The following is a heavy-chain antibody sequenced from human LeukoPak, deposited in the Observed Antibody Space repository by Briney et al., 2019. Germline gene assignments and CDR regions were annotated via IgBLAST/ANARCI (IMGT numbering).Heavy chain of an antibody. CDR3: ARFSLAARLKNAYVVDV. D-gene: IGHD6-6*01. V-gene: IGHV4-34*01. J-gene: IGHJ6*04. Sequence: PSESLSLTCAAYGVSFSGYYWRWIRQPPGKGLEWISEISHSGSTNYNPSLKSRVTISVDTSKTQFSLKLSSVTAADTAVYYCARFSLAARLKNAYVVDVWGKGTTVTVSS. CDR2: ISHSGST. CDR1: GVSFSGYY.